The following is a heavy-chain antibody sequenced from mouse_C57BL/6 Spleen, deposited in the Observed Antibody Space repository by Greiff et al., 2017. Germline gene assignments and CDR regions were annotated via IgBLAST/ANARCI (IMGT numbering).Heavy chain of an antibody. CDR1: GFTFSSYA. CDR3: TRGDYYGSSIDY. Sequence: DVMLVESGEGLVKPGGSLKLSCAASGFTFSSYAMSWVRQTPEKRLEWVAYISSGGDYIYYADTVKGRFTISRDNARNTLYLQMSSLKSEDTAMYYCTRGDYYGSSIDYWGQGTTLTVSS. J-gene: IGHJ2*01. CDR2: ISSGGDYI. V-gene: IGHV5-9-1*02. D-gene: IGHD1-1*01.